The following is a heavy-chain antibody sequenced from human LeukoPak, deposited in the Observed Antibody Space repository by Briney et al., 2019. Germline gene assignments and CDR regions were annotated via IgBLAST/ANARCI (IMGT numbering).Heavy chain of an antibody. CDR1: GFTFSSYG. J-gene: IGHJ4*02. V-gene: IGHV3-30*18. D-gene: IGHD3-22*01. CDR2: ISYDGSNK. CDR3: AKGASGYYYSVTLIDY. Sequence: GGSLRLSCAASGFTFSSYGMHWVRQAPGKGLEWVAVISYDGSNKYYADSVKGRFTISRDNSKNTLYLQMNSLRAEDTAVYYCAKGASGYYYSVTLIDYWGQGTLVTVSS.